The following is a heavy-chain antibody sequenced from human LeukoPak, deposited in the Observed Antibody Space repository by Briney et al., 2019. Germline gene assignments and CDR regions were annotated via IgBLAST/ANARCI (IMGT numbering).Heavy chain of an antibody. CDR3: TTAVAGTVRIDY. CDR2: IRSKTDGGTI. J-gene: IGHJ4*02. D-gene: IGHD6-19*01. Sequence: GWALSLSCGSSGYTLSNAYMSWVRKAPVKGLEWVGRIRSKTDGGTIDYAAPVKDRFTISRDDSKNTLYLQMNSLKTEDTAVYYCTTAVAGTVRIDYWGQGTLVTVSS. V-gene: IGHV3-15*01. CDR1: GYTLSNAY.